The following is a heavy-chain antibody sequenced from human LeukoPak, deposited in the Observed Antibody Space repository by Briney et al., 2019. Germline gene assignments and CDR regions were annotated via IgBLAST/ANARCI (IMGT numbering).Heavy chain of an antibody. V-gene: IGHV4-31*03. CDR1: GGSISSGGYY. D-gene: IGHD6-19*01. Sequence: SETLSLTCTVSGGSISSGGYYWSWIRQHPGKGLEWIGYIYYSGSTYYNPSLKSRVTISVDTSKNQFSLKLSSVTAADTAVYYCAREREQRDYKRYASGYDSWGQGTLVTVPS. J-gene: IGHJ4*02. CDR3: AREREQRDYKRYASGYDS. CDR2: IYYSGST.